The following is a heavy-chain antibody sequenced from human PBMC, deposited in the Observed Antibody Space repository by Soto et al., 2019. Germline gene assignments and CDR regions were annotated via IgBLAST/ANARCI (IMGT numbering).Heavy chain of an antibody. J-gene: IGHJ4*02. CDR2: ISAYNVNT. V-gene: IGHV1-18*01. Sequence: AAVKVSCKASGYTFTSYGISWVRQAPGQGLEWMGWISAYNVNTNYSQKLQGRVTMTTDTSTSTAYMELRSLRSDDTAVYYCARIDYGDPDYWGQGTLVTVSS. CDR1: GYTFTSYG. CDR3: ARIDYGDPDY. D-gene: IGHD4-17*01.